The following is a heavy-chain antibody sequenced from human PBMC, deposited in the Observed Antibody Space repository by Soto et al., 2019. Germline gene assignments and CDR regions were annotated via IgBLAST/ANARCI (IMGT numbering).Heavy chain of an antibody. CDR2: IYYSGST. D-gene: IGHD3-22*01. V-gene: IGHV4-39*02. J-gene: IGHJ6*02. Sequence: PSETLSLTCTVSGGSISSSSYYWGWIRQPPXKGLEWIGSIYYSGSTYYNPSLKSRVTISVDTSKNQFSLKLSSVTAADTAVYYCAREGLFPSGPGGNYYYYVMDVWGQGTTVTVSS. CDR1: GGSISSSSYY. CDR3: AREGLFPSGPGGNYYYYVMDV.